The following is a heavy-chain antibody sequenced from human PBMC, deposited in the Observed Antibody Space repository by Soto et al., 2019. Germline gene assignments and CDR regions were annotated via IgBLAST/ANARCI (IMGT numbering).Heavy chain of an antibody. J-gene: IGHJ6*02. Sequence: PGGSLRLSCAASGFTFSGYSMSRVRQAPGKGLEWVSYISISSSYTNYADSVKGRFTISRDNAKKSLYLQMNSLRGEDTAVYYCARGLGGSGSYYIDYSGMDVWGQGTTVTVSS. CDR1: GFTFSGYS. V-gene: IGHV3-11*05. D-gene: IGHD3-10*01. CDR2: ISISSSYT. CDR3: ARGLGGSGSYYIDYSGMDV.